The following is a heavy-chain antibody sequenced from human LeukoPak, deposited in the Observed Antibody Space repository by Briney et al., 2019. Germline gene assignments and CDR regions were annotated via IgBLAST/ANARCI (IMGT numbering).Heavy chain of an antibody. J-gene: IGHJ4*02. CDR1: GFTFNSYW. Sequence: GGSLRLSCTVSGFTFNSYWWSWVRQAPGTGLEWVASINEDGSSKKYLDSVKGRFTISRDNAKNSLYLQMNSLRAEDTAVYYCAGGPRSMHYWGQGTLVTVSS. CDR2: INEDGSSK. CDR3: AGGPRSMHY. V-gene: IGHV3-7*04.